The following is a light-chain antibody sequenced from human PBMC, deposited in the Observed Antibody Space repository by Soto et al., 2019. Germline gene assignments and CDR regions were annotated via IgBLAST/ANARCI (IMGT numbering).Light chain of an antibody. V-gene: IGKV1-5*03. CDR1: QSISAW. CDR3: QQYNSYPLT. CDR2: KAS. Sequence: DIQMTQSPSTLSASVGERVTITCRASQSISAWLAWYQQKPGKAPKLLIYKASNVESGVPSRFSGSGSGTEFTLTISSLQPDDFATYYCQQYNSYPLTFGQGTRLEIK. J-gene: IGKJ5*01.